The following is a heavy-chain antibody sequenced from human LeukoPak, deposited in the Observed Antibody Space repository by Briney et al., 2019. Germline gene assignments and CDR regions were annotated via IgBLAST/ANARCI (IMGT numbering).Heavy chain of an antibody. CDR3: ARARATYYYGSGSYYNASYYYYGMDV. D-gene: IGHD3-10*01. J-gene: IGHJ6*02. CDR2: ISNSGTST. CDR1: GFTFSNYA. Sequence: GGSLRLSCAASGFTFSNYAMSWVRQAPGKGPDWVSAISNSGTSTYYADSVKGRFTISRDNAKNSLYLQMNSLRAEDTAVYYCARARATYYYGSGSYYNASYYYYGMDVWGQGTTVTVSS. V-gene: IGHV3-23*01.